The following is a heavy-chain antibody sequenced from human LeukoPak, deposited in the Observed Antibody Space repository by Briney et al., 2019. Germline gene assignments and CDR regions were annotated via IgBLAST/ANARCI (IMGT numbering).Heavy chain of an antibody. CDR3: ATAGPLVRGVITTPFDY. D-gene: IGHD3-10*01. CDR2: FDPEDGET. V-gene: IGHV1-24*01. CDR1: GYTLTELS. Sequence: ASVKVTCKVSGYTLTELSMHWVRQAHGKGLEWMGGFDPEDGETIYAQKFQGRVTMTEDTSTDTAYMELSSLRSEDTAVYYCATAGPLVRGVITTPFDYWGQGTLVAVSS. J-gene: IGHJ4*02.